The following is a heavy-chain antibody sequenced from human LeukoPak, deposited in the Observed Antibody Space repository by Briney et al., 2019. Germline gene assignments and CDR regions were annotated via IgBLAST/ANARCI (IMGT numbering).Heavy chain of an antibody. D-gene: IGHD6-13*01. CDR3: ASTMNTGYSSSWPPHYYYGMDV. Sequence: GGSLRLSCAASGFTFSSYWMSWVRQAPGKGLEWVANIKQDGSEKYYVDSVKGRFTISRDNAKNSLYLQMNSLRAEDTAVYYCASTMNTGYSSSWPPHYYYGMDVWGQGTTVTVSS. CDR1: GFTFSSYW. J-gene: IGHJ6*02. V-gene: IGHV3-7*01. CDR2: IKQDGSEK.